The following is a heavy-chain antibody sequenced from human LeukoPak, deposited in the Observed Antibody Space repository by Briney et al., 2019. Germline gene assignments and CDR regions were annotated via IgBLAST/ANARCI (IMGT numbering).Heavy chain of an antibody. CDR3: AKGNYYDSSAYNWFDP. V-gene: IGHV3-30*02. CDR2: IRYDGTNK. J-gene: IGHJ5*02. Sequence: GGSLRLSCAASGFTFSSYGMHWVRQAPGKGLEWVAFIRYDGTNKYYAESVKGRFAISRDNSENALYVQMNSLRAEDTAVYYCAKGNYYDSSAYNWFDPWGQGTLVTVSS. CDR1: GFTFSSYG. D-gene: IGHD3-22*01.